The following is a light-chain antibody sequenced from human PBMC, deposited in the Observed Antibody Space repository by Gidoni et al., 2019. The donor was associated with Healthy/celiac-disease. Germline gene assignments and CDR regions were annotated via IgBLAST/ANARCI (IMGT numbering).Light chain of an antibody. V-gene: IGKV1-39*01. Sequence: DIQMTQSPSSLSAFLGDRVTITCRASQSINIYLNWYQQKPGKVPKLLIFAASSLQSGVPSRFSGSGSGTDFTLTISSLQPEDIAAYYCQQSYSTPLTFGGXTKVEIK. CDR2: AAS. CDR3: QQSYSTPLT. J-gene: IGKJ4*01. CDR1: QSINIY.